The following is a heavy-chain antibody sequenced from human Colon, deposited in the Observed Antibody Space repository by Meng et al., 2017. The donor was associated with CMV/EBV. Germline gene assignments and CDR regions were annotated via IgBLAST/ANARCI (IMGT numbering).Heavy chain of an antibody. J-gene: IGHJ4*02. V-gene: IGHV3-23*01. Sequence: GESLKISCAASGFSFSDYAMSWVRQAPGKGLEWVARISGTNDITYYTESAKGRFTISRDNSKNTLYLQMNSLRAEDTAIYYCVKLHYDFWSGSYFWGQGTLVTVSS. CDR3: VKLHYDFWSGSYF. D-gene: IGHD3-3*01. CDR1: GFSFSDYA. CDR2: ISGTNDIT.